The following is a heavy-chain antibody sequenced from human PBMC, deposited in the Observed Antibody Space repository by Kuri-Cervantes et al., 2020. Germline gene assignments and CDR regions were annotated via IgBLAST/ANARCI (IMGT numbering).Heavy chain of an antibody. J-gene: IGHJ3*02. CDR3: ARGSSSGGSCYDAFDI. Sequence: ASVKVSCKASGYTFSDHYMHWVRQAPGQGLGWMGWINPNSGDAMYAQNFQDRVTMTRDTSISTAYMEVTGLTSDDAAVYYCARGSSSGGSCYDAFDIWGQGSLVTVSS. V-gene: IGHV1-2*02. CDR1: GYTFSDHY. CDR2: INPNSGDA. D-gene: IGHD2-15*01.